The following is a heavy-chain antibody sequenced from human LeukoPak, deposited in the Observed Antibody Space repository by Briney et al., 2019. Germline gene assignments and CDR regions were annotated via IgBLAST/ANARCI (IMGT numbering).Heavy chain of an antibody. V-gene: IGHV4-34*01. D-gene: IGHD2-2*01. CDR2: INHSGST. J-gene: IGHJ6*04. Sequence: SETLSLTCAVYGGSFSGYYWSWIRQPPGKGLEWIGEINHSGSTNYNPSLKSRVTISVDTSKNQFSLKLSSVTAADTAVYHCARGRIVVVPAAMAYYYYGMDVWGKGTTVTVSS. CDR3: ARGRIVVVPAAMAYYYYGMDV. CDR1: GGSFSGYY.